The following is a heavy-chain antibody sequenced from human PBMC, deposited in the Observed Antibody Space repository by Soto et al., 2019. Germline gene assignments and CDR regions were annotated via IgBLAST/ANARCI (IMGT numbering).Heavy chain of an antibody. V-gene: IGHV3-23*01. CDR1: GFTFSSYA. CDR2: ISGSGGST. D-gene: IGHD3-3*01. CDR3: EKDRGMGGYYIFDY. Sequence: GGSLRLSCAASGFTFSSYAMSWVRQAPGKGLEWVSAISGSGGSTYYADSVKGRFTISRDNSKNTLYLQMNSLRAEDTAVYYCEKDRGMGGYYIFDYWGQGTLVTVSS. J-gene: IGHJ4*02.